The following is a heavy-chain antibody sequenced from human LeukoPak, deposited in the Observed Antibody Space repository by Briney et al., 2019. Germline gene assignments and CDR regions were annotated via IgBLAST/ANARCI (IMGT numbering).Heavy chain of an antibody. CDR2: INHRGST. D-gene: IGHD6-19*01. CDR3: ARHFRQWLVPNWFDP. CDR1: GGSFSGYY. V-gene: IGHV4-34*01. Sequence: SETLSLTCAVYGGSFSGYYWSWIRQPPGKGLEWIGEINHRGSTNYNPSLKSRVTISVDTSKNQFSLKLSSVTAADTAVYYCARHFRQWLVPNWFDPWGQGTLVTVSS. J-gene: IGHJ5*02.